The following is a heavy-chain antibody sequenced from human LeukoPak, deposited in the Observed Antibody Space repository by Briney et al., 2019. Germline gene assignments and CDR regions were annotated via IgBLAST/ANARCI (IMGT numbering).Heavy chain of an antibody. CDR1: GFTFSSYA. CDR3: AKGGKWDVTPFDY. J-gene: IGHJ4*02. CDR2: ISGSGGST. Sequence: GGSLRLSCAASGFTFSSYAMSWVRQAPGQGLEWVSAISGSGGSTYYADSVKGRFTISRDNSKNTLYLQVSSLRAEDTAVYYCAKGGKWDVTPFDYWGQGTLVTVSS. V-gene: IGHV3-23*01. D-gene: IGHD1-26*01.